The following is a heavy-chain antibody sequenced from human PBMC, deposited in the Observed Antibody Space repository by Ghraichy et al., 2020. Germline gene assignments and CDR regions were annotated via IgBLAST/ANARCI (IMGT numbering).Heavy chain of an antibody. J-gene: IGHJ4*02. CDR3: ARDRYCSGGSCFTATN. D-gene: IGHD2-15*01. V-gene: IGHV3-48*02. Sequence: GGSLRLSCAASGFTFSSYSMNWVRQAPGKGLEWVSYISSSSSTIYYADSVKGRFTISRDNAKNSLYLQMNSLRDEDTAVYYCARDRYCSGGSCFTATNWGQGTLVTVSS. CDR2: ISSSSSTI. CDR1: GFTFSSYS.